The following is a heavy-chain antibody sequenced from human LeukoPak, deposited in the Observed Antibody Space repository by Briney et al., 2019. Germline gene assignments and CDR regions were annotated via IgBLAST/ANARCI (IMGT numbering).Heavy chain of an antibody. Sequence: GGSLRLSCAASGFIFSSYAMNWVRQAPGKVLEWVSSISSSSSYIYYTDSVKGRFTISRDNAKNSLSLQMHSLRAEDTAVYYCARDWGDYYFDYWGQGTLVTVSS. CDR1: GFIFSSYA. D-gene: IGHD3-16*01. CDR2: ISSSSSYI. J-gene: IGHJ4*02. V-gene: IGHV3-21*01. CDR3: ARDWGDYYFDY.